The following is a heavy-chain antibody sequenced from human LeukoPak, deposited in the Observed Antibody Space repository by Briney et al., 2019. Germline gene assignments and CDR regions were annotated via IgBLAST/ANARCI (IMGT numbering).Heavy chain of an antibody. CDR3: ASYSSRWEAGAFDI. V-gene: IGHV4-39*01. Sequence: KPSETLSLTCTVSGDSISSNNYYWGWIRQPPGKGLEWIGSIYYSGTTYYTPSLKSRVTISVDTSKNQFSLKLNSVTAADTAVYYCASYSSRWEAGAFDIWGQGTVVTVSS. D-gene: IGHD6-13*01. CDR1: GDSISSNNYY. J-gene: IGHJ3*02. CDR2: IYYSGTT.